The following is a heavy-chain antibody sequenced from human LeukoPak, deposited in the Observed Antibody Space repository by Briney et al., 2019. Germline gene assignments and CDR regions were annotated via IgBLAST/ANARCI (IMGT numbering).Heavy chain of an antibody. CDR2: IQGDGSNT. V-gene: IGHV3-74*01. J-gene: IGHJ4*02. D-gene: IGHD5-12*01. Sequence: PGGSLRLSCVASGFIFNKNWMHWVRQAPGKGLVWVSRIQGDGSNTNYADPVKGRFSISRDNVKNTVYLQLNSLRAEDTGIYYCARGTSAGGPISPFDFWGQGTVVTVSS. CDR1: GFIFNKNW. CDR3: ARGTSAGGPISPFDF.